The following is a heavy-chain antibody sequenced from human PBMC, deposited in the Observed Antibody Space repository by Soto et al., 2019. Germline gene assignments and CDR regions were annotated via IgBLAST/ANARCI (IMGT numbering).Heavy chain of an antibody. V-gene: IGHV4-59*01. CDR3: ARYATSPLYSGNLPFPYYFDY. CDR1: GGSISSYY. Sequence: SETLSLTCTVSGGSISSYYWSWIRQPPGKGLEWIGYIYYSGSTNYNPSLKSRVTISVDTSKNQFSLKLSSVTAADTAVYYCARYATSPLYSGNLPFPYYFDYWGQGTLVTVSS. D-gene: IGHD1-26*01. J-gene: IGHJ4*02. CDR2: IYYSGST.